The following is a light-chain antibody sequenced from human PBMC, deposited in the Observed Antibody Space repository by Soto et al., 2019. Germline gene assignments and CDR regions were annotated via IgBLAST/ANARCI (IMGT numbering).Light chain of an antibody. J-gene: IGKJ5*01. CDR3: QQYGSSPGST. Sequence: ESVLTQARVALSLSPGKCATLSCRAILSVSNNYLAWYQQKLGQAPRLLIYGASNRATGIPDRFSGSGSGTDFTLTISRLEPEDFAVYYCQQYGSSPGSTFGQGTRLEIK. CDR1: LSVSNNY. V-gene: IGKV3-20*01. CDR2: GAS.